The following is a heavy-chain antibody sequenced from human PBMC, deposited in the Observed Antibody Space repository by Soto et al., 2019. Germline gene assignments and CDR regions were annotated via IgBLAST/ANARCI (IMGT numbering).Heavy chain of an antibody. CDR3: ARGGGVGVAGSAAFDM. V-gene: IGHV1-2*02. CDR2: INPATGAA. Sequence: QLHLVQSGAVVKKPGASVTVSCSASGYPVTAYYMHWVRQAPGRALEWMGGINPATGAAKYTQTCQGRVTMARDTSTSTVFMELSGLTSEDTAVFYCARGGGVGVAGSAAFDMWGQGTLVTVSS. D-gene: IGHD3-3*01. CDR1: GYPVTAYY. J-gene: IGHJ3*02.